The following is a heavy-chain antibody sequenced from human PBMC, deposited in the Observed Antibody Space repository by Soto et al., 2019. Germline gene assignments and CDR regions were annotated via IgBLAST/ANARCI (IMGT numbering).Heavy chain of an antibody. D-gene: IGHD6-13*01. J-gene: IGHJ4*02. CDR2: ISGRGDST. Sequence: EVQLLESGGGLVQPRGSLRLSCAASGFTFSSYAMNWVRQAPGKGLEWVSAISGRGDSTYYEDYVKGRFPISRENTKNTLYLQMNSLRADDTAVYYCAKEEQLVRGGKFVYWSQGTLVTVSS. CDR3: AKEEQLVRGGKFVY. CDR1: GFTFSSYA. V-gene: IGHV3-23*01.